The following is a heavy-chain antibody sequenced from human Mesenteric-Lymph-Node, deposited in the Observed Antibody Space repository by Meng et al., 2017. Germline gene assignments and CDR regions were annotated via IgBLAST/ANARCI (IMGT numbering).Heavy chain of an antibody. CDR2: INHSGGT. J-gene: IGHJ4*02. CDR1: GGSFRGYY. Sequence: SETLSLTCAVYGGSFRGYYWSWIRQPPGKGLEWTGEINHSGGTNYNPSLKSRVTISVDTSKNQFSLKLSSVTAADTAVYYCARRTSGWYYDYWGQGTLVTVSS. V-gene: IGHV4-34*01. CDR3: ARRTSGWYYDY. D-gene: IGHD6-19*01.